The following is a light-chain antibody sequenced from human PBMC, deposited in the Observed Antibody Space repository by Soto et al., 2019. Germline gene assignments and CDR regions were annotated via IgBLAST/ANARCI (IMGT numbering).Light chain of an antibody. V-gene: IGKV3-20*01. CDR2: AAS. CDR3: QHYGTSII. Sequence: EIVLTQSPATLSLSPGERATLSFRASQSVYIYLVWHQQKPGQAPRLLIYAASRRATGIPDRFSGSGSGTEFTLIINRLEPEDFALYYCQHYGTSIIFGQGTRLEIK. CDR1: QSVYIY. J-gene: IGKJ5*01.